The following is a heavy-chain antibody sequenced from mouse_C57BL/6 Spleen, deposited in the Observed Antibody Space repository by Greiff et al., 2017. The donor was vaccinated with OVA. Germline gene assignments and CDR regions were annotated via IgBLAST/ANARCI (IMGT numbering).Heavy chain of an antibody. CDR1: GYTFTSYW. CDR2: IHPNSGST. Sequence: QVQLQQPGAELVKPGASVKLSCKASGYTFTSYWMHWVKQRPGQGLEWIGMIHPNSGSTNYNEKFKSKATLTVDKSSSTAYMQLSSLTSEDSAVYYCARIDYDYDVAWFAYWGQGTLVTVSA. CDR3: ARIDYDYDVAWFAY. V-gene: IGHV1-64*01. D-gene: IGHD2-4*01. J-gene: IGHJ3*01.